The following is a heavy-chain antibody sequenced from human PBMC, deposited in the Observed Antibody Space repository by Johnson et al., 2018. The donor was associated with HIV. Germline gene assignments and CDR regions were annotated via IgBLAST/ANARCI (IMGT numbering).Heavy chain of an antibody. D-gene: IGHD1-26*01. V-gene: IGHV3-30*18. CDR2: ISYDGSNT. CDR3: AKGRMGASGSYNV. J-gene: IGHJ3*01. Sequence: QVQLVESGGGVVQPGRSLRLSCAASGFTFSSYGMHWVRQAPGKGLDWVAVISYDGSNTYYADSVKGRFTISRDNSKNTLYLQMNSLRAEDTALYYCAKGRMGASGSYNVWGQGTMVTVSS. CDR1: GFTFSSYG.